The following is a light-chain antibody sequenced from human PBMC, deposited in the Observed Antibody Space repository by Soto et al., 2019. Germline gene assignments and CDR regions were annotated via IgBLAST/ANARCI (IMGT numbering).Light chain of an antibody. CDR2: NNN. V-gene: IGLV1-44*01. CDR3: AAWDDSLNGVV. CDR1: SPNIGSNT. Sequence: QSVLTQPPSASGTPGRRVTISCSGSSPNIGSNTVNWYQQLPGTAPKLLIYNNNQRPSGVPDRFSGSKSGTSASLAISGLQSEDEADYYCAAWDDSLNGVVFGGGTKLTVL. J-gene: IGLJ3*02.